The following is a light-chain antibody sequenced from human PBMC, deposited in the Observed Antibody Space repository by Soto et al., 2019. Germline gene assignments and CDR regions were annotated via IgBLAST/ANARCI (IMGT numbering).Light chain of an antibody. CDR2: DVS. CDR3: SSYTSTSTLYV. Sequence: QSVLTQPASVSGSRGQSITISCTGTSSDIGGYNYVSWYQQLPGKVPKLIIYDVSNRPSGVSDRFSGSKSGNAASLTISGLQAEDEADYYCSSYTSTSTLYVFGTGTKLTVL. CDR1: SSDIGGYNY. J-gene: IGLJ1*01. V-gene: IGLV2-14*03.